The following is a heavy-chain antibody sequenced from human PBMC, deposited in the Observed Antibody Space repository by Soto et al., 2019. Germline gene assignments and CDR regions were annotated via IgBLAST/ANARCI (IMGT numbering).Heavy chain of an antibody. CDR3: ARAYYDYIWGSYRSPNFDY. CDR2: IYYSGST. V-gene: IGHV4-31*03. J-gene: IGHJ4*02. CDR1: GGSISSGGYY. D-gene: IGHD3-16*02. Sequence: QVQLQESGPGLVKPSQTLSLTCTVSGGSISSGGYYWSWIRQHPGKGLEWIGYIYYSGSTYYNPSLKRRVTLSVDTSKNQFSLKLSSVTAADTAVYYCARAYYDYIWGSYRSPNFDYWGQGTLVTVSS.